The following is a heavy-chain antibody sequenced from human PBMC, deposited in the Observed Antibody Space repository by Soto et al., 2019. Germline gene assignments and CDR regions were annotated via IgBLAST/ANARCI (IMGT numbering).Heavy chain of an antibody. CDR3: AKYSGRFPVYNGLSL. CDR1: GFPFSTSA. CDR2: ISGSSDAA. D-gene: IGHD1-26*01. Sequence: EVQLLESGGGLVQPGGSLRLSCAASGFPFSTSAMSWVRQAPGKGLEWVSIISGSSDAAYYAESVKGRFASSRDNSKNTLYLQMNGLRAEDTAVYYCAKYSGRFPVYNGLSLWGQGTTVTVS. J-gene: IGHJ6*02. V-gene: IGHV3-23*01.